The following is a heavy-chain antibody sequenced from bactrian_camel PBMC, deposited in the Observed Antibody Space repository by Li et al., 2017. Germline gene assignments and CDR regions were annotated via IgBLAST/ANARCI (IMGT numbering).Heavy chain of an antibody. Sequence: VQLVESGGGSVQAGGSLRLSCAVSGNLIFKRCMGWFRQAQGKEREGVATILNDGTTYYDDSAKGRFTISHDNAKNSVDLRMNSLKPDDTAVYYCAATGQMLSVAGCRTQGTQVTVS. CDR1: GNLIFKRC. V-gene: IGHV3S53*01. CDR2: ILNDGTT. J-gene: IGHJ4*01. D-gene: IGHD1*01.